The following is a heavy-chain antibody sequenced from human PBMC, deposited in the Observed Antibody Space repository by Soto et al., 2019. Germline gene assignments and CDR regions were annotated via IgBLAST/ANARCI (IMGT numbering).Heavy chain of an antibody. CDR2: IYHGGNT. CDR3: ARHSAYYYDSSAYYDS. D-gene: IGHD3-22*01. J-gene: IGHJ5*01. V-gene: IGHV4-4*02. Sequence: QVHLQESGPGLVQSSGTLSLTCGVSGAPISTGNWWTWVRQPPGKGLEWIGEIYHGGNTNYRPSPKSRVTISVDKAKSQFSLRLSSVTAADTAVYYCARHSAYYYDSSAYYDSWGQGALVTVSS. CDR1: GAPISTGNW.